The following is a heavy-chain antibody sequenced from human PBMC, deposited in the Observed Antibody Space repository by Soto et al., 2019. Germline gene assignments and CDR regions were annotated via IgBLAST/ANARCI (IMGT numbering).Heavy chain of an antibody. Sequence: SETLSLTCTVSGGSISSSSYYWGWIRQPPGKGLEWIGSIYYSGSTYYNPSLKSRVTISVDTSKNQFSLKLSSVTAADTAVYYCAGFPLTAALSNVDPWGQGTLVTVSS. CDR1: GGSISSSSYY. J-gene: IGHJ5*02. D-gene: IGHD6-13*01. V-gene: IGHV4-39*01. CDR2: IYYSGST. CDR3: AGFPLTAALSNVDP.